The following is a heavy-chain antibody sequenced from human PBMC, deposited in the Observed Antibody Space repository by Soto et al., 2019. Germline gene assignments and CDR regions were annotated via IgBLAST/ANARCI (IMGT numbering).Heavy chain of an antibody. CDR2: IIPISGTA. Sequence: QVQLVQSGAEVKKPGYSVKVSCKASGGTFSRYAISWVRQAPGQGLEWMGGIIPISGTANYAQKFQGRVTITADESTSTAYMELSSLRSEDTAVYYCARSQGSSTSLEIYYYYYYGMDVWGQGTTVTVSS. J-gene: IGHJ6*02. V-gene: IGHV1-69*01. D-gene: IGHD2-2*01. CDR1: GGTFSRYA. CDR3: ARSQGSSTSLEIYYYYYYGMDV.